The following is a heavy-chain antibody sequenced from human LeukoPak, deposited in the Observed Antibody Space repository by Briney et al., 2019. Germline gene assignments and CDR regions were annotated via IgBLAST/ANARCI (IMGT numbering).Heavy chain of an antibody. V-gene: IGHV3-23*01. CDR1: GFTFTNFA. D-gene: IGHD4-17*01. CDR3: AKGTAVTPLYYFDS. J-gene: IGHJ4*02. Sequence: GGSLRLSWVASGFTFTNFAMTWVRQPPGKGLEWVSSITGSSGTTYDADSVRGRFTISRDVSKNTLYLQMNGLRAEDTATYYCAKGTAVTPLYYFDSWGQGVLVTVSS. CDR2: ITGSSGTT.